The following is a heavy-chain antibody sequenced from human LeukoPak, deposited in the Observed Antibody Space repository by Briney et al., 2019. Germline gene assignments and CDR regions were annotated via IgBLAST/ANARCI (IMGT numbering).Heavy chain of an antibody. CDR2: INHSGST. Sequence: SETLSLTCTVSGGSISSYYWSWIRQPPGKGLEWIGEINHSGSTNYNPSLKSRVTISVDTSKNQFSLKLSSVTAADTAVYYCARAPRYCSGGSCYSEHYYYYMDVWGKGTTVTVPS. D-gene: IGHD2-15*01. V-gene: IGHV4-34*01. CDR1: GGSISSYY. CDR3: ARAPRYCSGGSCYSEHYYYYMDV. J-gene: IGHJ6*03.